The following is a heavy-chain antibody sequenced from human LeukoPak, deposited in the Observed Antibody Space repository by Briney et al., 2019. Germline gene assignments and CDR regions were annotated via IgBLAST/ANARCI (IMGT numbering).Heavy chain of an antibody. J-gene: IGHJ6*03. CDR1: GASISSGSNY. V-gene: IGHV4-39*01. D-gene: IGHD3-10*01. CDR2: IYYSGST. CDR3: ARRYYGSGYYYYYYMDV. Sequence: PSETLSLTCSVSGASISSGSNYWGWIRQPPGKTLEWIGSIYYSGSTYYNPSLKSRVTISVDTSKNQFSLKLSSVTAADTAVYYCARRYYGSGYYYYYYMDVWGKGTTVTISS.